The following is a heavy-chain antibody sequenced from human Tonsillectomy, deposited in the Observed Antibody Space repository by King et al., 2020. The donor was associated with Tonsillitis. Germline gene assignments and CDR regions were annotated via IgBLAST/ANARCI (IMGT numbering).Heavy chain of an antibody. CDR1: GFTFSSYA. V-gene: IGHV3-23*04. D-gene: IGHD5-12*01. Sequence: VQLVESGGGLVQPGGALRLSCAASGFTFSSYAMSWVRQAPGKGREWVSALSGSGGSTYYADSVGGRFTISRDNSKNTLYLQMNSLRAEDTAVYYCAKGFYSGYDTFDYWGQGTLVTVSS. CDR3: AKGFYSGYDTFDY. CDR2: LSGSGGST. J-gene: IGHJ4*02.